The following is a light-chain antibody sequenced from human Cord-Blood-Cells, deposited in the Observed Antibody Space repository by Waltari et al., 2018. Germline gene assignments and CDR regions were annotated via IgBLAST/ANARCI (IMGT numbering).Light chain of an antibody. CDR1: SSNIVSNT. CDR2: RNN. V-gene: IGLV1-44*01. Sequence: QSVLTQPPSASGTPGQRVTISCSGSSSNIVSNTVNWYQQLPGTAPKLLIYRNNQRPSVVPDRFSGSKSGTSASLAISGLQAEDEADYYCAAWDDSLNGPVFGGGTKLTVL. J-gene: IGLJ2*01. CDR3: AAWDDSLNGPV.